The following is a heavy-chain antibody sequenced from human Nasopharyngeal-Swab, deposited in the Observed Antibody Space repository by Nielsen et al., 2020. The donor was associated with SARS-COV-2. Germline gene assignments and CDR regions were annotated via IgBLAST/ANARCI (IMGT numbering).Heavy chain of an antibody. V-gene: IGHV3-33*01. J-gene: IGHJ6*02. CDR2: IWYDGSNT. CDR3: ARDLGYGSGSYFQSYYYGMDV. Sequence: GESLKISCAASGFTFSSYGMHWVRQAPGKGLEWVAVIWYDGSNTYYADSVKGRFTISRDNSKNTLYLQMSSLRAEDTAVYYCARDLGYGSGSYFQSYYYGMDVWGQGTTVTVSS. D-gene: IGHD3-10*01. CDR1: GFTFSSYG.